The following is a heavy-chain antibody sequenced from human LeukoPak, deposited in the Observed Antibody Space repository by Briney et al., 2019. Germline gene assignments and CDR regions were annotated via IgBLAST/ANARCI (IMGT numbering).Heavy chain of an antibody. Sequence: PSETLSLTCTVSGGSISSGGYYWSWIRQPPGKGLEWIGYIYHSGSTYYNPSLKSRVTISVDRSKNQFSLKLSSVTAADTAVYYCARSEGGGDTLWYDYWGQGTLVTVSS. CDR3: ARSEGGGDTLWYDY. D-gene: IGHD2-21*02. J-gene: IGHJ4*02. CDR2: IYHSGST. V-gene: IGHV4-30-2*01. CDR1: GGSISSGGYY.